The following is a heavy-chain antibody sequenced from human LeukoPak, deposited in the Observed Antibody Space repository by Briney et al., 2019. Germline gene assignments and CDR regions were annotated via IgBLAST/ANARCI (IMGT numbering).Heavy chain of an antibody. D-gene: IGHD3-3*01. V-gene: IGHV3-30-3*01. CDR2: ISYDGSNK. CDR1: GFTFSSYA. CDR3: ARDRVLRFLEWLPYY. Sequence: GGSLRLSCAASGFTFSSYAMHWVRQAPGKGLEWVAVISYDGSNKYYADSVKGRFTISRDNSKNTLYLQMNSLRAEDTAVYYCARDRVLRFLEWLPYYWGQGTLVTVSS. J-gene: IGHJ4*02.